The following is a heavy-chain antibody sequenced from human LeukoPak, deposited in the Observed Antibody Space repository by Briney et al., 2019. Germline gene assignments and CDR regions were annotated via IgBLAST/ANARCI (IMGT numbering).Heavy chain of an antibody. D-gene: IGHD6-13*01. CDR1: GGSFSGYY. J-gene: IGHJ5*02. V-gene: IGHV4-34*01. CDR3: ARASSSSWYFVPNWFDP. Sequence: PSETLSLTCAVYGGSFSGYYWSWIRQPPGKGLEWIGEINHSGSTNYNPSLKSRVTTSVDTSKNQFSLKLSSVTAADTAVYYCARASSSSWYFVPNWFDPWGQGTLVTVSS. CDR2: INHSGST.